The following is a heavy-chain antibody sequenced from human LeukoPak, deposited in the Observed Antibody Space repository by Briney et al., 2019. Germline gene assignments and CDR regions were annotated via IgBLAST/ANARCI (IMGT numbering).Heavy chain of an antibody. CDR1: GGSISSGSYY. J-gene: IGHJ4*02. CDR3: ARAGPVVFDY. Sequence: PSETLSLTCTVPGGSISSGSYYWSWIRQPAGKGLEWIGRIYTSGSTNYNPSLKSRVTISVDTSKNQFSLKLSSVTAADTAVYYCARAGPVVFDYWGQGTLVTVSS. D-gene: IGHD3-10*01. CDR2: IYTSGST. V-gene: IGHV4-61*02.